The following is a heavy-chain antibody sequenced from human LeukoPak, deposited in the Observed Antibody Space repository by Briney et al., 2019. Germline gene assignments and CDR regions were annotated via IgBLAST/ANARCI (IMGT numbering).Heavy chain of an antibody. V-gene: IGHV4-31*03. D-gene: IGHD5-24*01. CDR2: IYYSGSS. CDR3: ARNRDGYNSFDY. J-gene: IGHJ4*02. CDR1: GGSVNNGGYY. Sequence: SETLSLTCTVSGGSVNNGGYYWSWIRQHPGKGLEWIGYIYYSGSSYYNPSLRSRVTISVDTSKNHFSLKLSSVTAADTAVYYCARNRDGYNSFDYWGQGTLVTVSS.